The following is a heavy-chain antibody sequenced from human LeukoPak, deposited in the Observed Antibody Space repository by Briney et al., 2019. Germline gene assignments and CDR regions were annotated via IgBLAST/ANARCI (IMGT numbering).Heavy chain of an antibody. J-gene: IGHJ4*02. CDR3: ARLRRRGGYDYGDYVGERQSFDS. V-gene: IGHV4-59*12. Sequence: SETLSLTCTVSGGSISSYYWSWVRQPPGKGLEWIGSMYYSGSTYYNPSLKSRVTISLDTSKNQFSLRLTSVTAADTAVYYCARLRRRGGYDYGDYVGERQSFDSWGQGTLVAVSS. CDR2: MYYSGST. CDR1: GGSISSYY. D-gene: IGHD5-12*01.